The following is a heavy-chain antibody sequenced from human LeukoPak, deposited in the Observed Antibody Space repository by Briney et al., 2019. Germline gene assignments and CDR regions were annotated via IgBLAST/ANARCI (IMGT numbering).Heavy chain of an antibody. Sequence: SETLSLTCTVSGGSINSYYWSWIRQPPGKGLEWIGYIYYSGSTNYNPSLKSRVTISVDTSKNQFSLKLSSVTAADTAVYYCARTSGSYAVNYWGQGTLVTVSS. CDR1: GGSINSYY. J-gene: IGHJ4*02. D-gene: IGHD1-26*01. CDR2: IYYSGST. CDR3: ARTSGSYAVNY. V-gene: IGHV4-59*01.